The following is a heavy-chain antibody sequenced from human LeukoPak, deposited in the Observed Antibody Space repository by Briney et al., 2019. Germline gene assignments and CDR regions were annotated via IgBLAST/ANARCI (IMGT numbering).Heavy chain of an antibody. V-gene: IGHV4-38-2*02. CDR2: INHSGST. J-gene: IGHJ4*02. CDR1: GYSISSGYY. D-gene: IGHD3-22*01. CDR3: AADSSGIYY. Sequence: SETLSLTCTVSGYSISSGYYWGWIRQPPGKGLEWIGEINHSGSTNYNPSLKSRVTISVDTSKNQFSLKLSSVTAADTAVYYCAADSSGIYYWGQGTLVTVSS.